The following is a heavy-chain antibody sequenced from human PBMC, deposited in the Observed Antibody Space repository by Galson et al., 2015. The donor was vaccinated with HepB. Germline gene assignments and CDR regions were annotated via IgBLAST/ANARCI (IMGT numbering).Heavy chain of an antibody. CDR3: ARVGVVVRGSIGLGGLDV. V-gene: IGHV4-34*01. D-gene: IGHD3-10*01. CDR2: INHFGAT. J-gene: IGHJ6*02. Sequence: SETLSLTCAVSGGSLSGHYWTWIRQPPGKGLEWIGEINHFGATNYKPSLKSRLTLSVDTSKNQVSLRLISVTAGDTAVYYCARVGVVVRGSIGLGGLDVWGQGTTVTVSS. CDR1: GGSLSGHY.